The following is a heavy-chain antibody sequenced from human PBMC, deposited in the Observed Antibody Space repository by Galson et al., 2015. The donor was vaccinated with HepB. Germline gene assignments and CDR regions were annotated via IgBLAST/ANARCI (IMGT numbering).Heavy chain of an antibody. CDR3: ARDGSAGVYYYYCMDV. Sequence: SVKVSCKASGYTFTSYYMHWVRQAPGQGLEWMGIINPSGGSTSYAQKFQGRVTMTRDTSTSTVYMELSSLRSEDTAVYYCARDGSAGVYYYYCMDVWGKGTTVTVSS. CDR1: GYTFTSYY. D-gene: IGHD7-27*01. CDR2: INPSGGST. V-gene: IGHV1-46*01. J-gene: IGHJ6*03.